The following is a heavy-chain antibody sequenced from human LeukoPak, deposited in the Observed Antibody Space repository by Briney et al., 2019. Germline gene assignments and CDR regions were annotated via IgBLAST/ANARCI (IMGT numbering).Heavy chain of an antibody. J-gene: IGHJ4*02. V-gene: IGHV4-4*07. CDR1: GGSISSYY. Sequence: ASETLSLTCTVSGGSISSYYWSWIRQPAGKGLEWIGRIYTSGSTNYNPSLKSRVTISIDTSKNQFSLKLSSVTAADTAVYYCARERREQLLPPYTRSLTYFDYWGQGTLVTVSS. CDR2: IYTSGST. D-gene: IGHD2-15*01. CDR3: ARERREQLLPPYTRSLTYFDY.